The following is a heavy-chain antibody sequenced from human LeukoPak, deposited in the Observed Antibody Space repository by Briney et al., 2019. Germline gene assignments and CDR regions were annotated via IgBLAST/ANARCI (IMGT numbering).Heavy chain of an antibody. V-gene: IGHV5-10-1*01. CDR3: ARHTYYDILTGYDSPFDY. Sequence: GGSLRLSCAASGFSFSRFWMTWVRQMPGKGLEWMGRIDPSDSYTNYSSSFQGHVTISADKSISTAYLQWSSLKASDTAMYYCARHTYYDILTGYDSPFDYWGQGTLVTVSS. D-gene: IGHD3-9*01. CDR1: GFSFSRFW. CDR2: IDPSDSYT. J-gene: IGHJ4*02.